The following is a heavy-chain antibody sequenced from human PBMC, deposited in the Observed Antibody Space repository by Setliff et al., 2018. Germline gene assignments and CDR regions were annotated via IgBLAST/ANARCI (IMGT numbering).Heavy chain of an antibody. CDR2: ISSTITST. V-gene: IGHV3-23*01. D-gene: IGHD3-9*01. J-gene: IGHJ6*02. CDR1: GFTFSSYN. CDR3: AKHGAYNDFLTGYNFYYDMDV. Sequence: GGSLRLSCAASGFTFSSYNMNWVRQAPGKGLEWVSAISSTITSTYYADSVKGRFTISRDNSKNTLYLQMNSLRAEDTAVYYCAKHGAYNDFLTGYNFYYDMDVWGQGTTVTVSS.